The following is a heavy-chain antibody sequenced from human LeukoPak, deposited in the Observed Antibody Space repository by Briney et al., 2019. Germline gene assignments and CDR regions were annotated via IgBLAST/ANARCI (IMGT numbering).Heavy chain of an antibody. J-gene: IGHJ3*02. CDR1: GFTFSSYW. Sequence: GGSLRLSCAASGFTFSSYWMHWVRQAPGKRLVWVSHINGDGSSATYADSVKGRFTISRDSAKNTVYLQMNSLRAEDTAVYYCARPQHGDLYAFDIWGQGTMVTVSS. D-gene: IGHD4-17*01. CDR3: ARPQHGDLYAFDI. CDR2: INGDGSSA. V-gene: IGHV3-74*01.